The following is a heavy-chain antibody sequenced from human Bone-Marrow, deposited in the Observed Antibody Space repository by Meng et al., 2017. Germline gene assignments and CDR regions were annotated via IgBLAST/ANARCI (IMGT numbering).Heavy chain of an antibody. Sequence: VQVEESGGGLVQPGGSLRLSCAASGFTFSSYAMHWVRQAPGKGLEWVAVISYDGSNKYYADSVKGRFTISRDNSKNTLYLQMNSLRAEDTAVHYCARVHFDYWGQGTLVTVSS. CDR3: ARVHFDY. CDR2: ISYDGSNK. V-gene: IGHV3-30*01. J-gene: IGHJ4*02. CDR1: GFTFSSYA.